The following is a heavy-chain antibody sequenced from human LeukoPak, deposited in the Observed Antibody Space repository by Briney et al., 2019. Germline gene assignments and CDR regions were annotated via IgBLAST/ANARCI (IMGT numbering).Heavy chain of an antibody. CDR2: IYPRDGST. Sequence: ASVKVSCTASGYTFTSYYMHWVRQAPGQGLEWMGMIYPRDGSTSYAQNFQGRVTVTRDTSTTTVHTELRGLRSEDTAVYYCARDQEGFDYWGQGTVVTVSS. J-gene: IGHJ4*02. V-gene: IGHV1-46*01. CDR1: GYTFTSYY. CDR3: ARDQEGFDY.